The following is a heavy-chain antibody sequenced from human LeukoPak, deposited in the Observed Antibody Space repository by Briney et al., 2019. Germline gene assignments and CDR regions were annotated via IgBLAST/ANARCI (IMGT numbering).Heavy chain of an antibody. D-gene: IGHD4-23*01. CDR1: GYTFTSYY. J-gene: IGHJ4*02. CDR2: INPSGGST. Sequence: ASVKVSCKASGYTFTSYYMHWVRQAPGQGLEWMGIINPSGGSTSYAQKFQGRVTMTRDTSTSTVYMELSSLRSEDTAVHYCARDGGRNGGIKRFDYWGQGTLVTVSS. CDR3: ARDGGRNGGIKRFDY. V-gene: IGHV1-46*03.